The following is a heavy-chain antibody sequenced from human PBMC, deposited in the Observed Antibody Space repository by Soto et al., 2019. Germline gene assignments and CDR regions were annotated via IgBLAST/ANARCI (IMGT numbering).Heavy chain of an antibody. CDR3: AKDTAVYFYYGSGSYYIGPGGFDY. D-gene: IGHD3-10*01. J-gene: IGHJ4*02. Sequence: PGGSLRLSCAASGFTFDDYAMHWVRQAPGKGLEWVSGISWNSGSIGYADSVKGRFTISRDNAKNSLYLQMNSLRAEDTALYYCAKDTAVYFYYGSGSYYIGPGGFDYSGQGTLVTVPT. V-gene: IGHV3-9*01. CDR1: GFTFDDYA. CDR2: ISWNSGSI.